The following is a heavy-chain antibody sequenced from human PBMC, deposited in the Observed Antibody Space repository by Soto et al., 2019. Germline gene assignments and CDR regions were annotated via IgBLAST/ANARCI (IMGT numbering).Heavy chain of an antibody. J-gene: IGHJ4*02. CDR1: SGSITNNNW. V-gene: IGHV4-4*02. CDR2: IRHGGST. D-gene: IGHD2-15*01. CDR3: ARHLIMPATRGFDY. Sequence: QVQLQESGPGLVKPSGTLSLTCVVSSGSITNNNWWRWVRQPPGKGLEWIGEIRHGGSTNYNPSLKSRATISVDKSKNQFSLNLNSVTAADTAVYYCARHLIMPATRGFDYWGQGTLVTVSS.